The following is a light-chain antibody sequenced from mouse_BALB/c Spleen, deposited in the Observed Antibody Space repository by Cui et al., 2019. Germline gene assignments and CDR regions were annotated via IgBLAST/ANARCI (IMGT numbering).Light chain of an antibody. V-gene: IGKV1-88*01. CDR1: QSLSNSYGNTY. J-gene: IGKJ1*01. CDR3: LQGTHQWT. CDR2: GIS. Sequence: DVVATQTPLSMPVSFGDQVPITCRSRQSLSNSYGNTYLYWYLHKPGQSPQLLIYGISNRFSGVPDRFSGSGSGTDFTLKISRIKPEDLGMYYCLQGTHQWTFGGGTKLEIK.